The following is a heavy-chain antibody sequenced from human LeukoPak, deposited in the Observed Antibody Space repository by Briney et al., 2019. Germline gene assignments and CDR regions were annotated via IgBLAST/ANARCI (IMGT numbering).Heavy chain of an antibody. V-gene: IGHV3-23*01. J-gene: IGHJ4*02. D-gene: IGHD3-3*01. CDR1: GFTFSNYA. CDR2: ICGSDSST. CDR3: AKEGYDFWSTYSRTHFDY. Sequence: GGSLRLSCAASGFTFSNYAMNWVRQAPGKGLEGVAGICGSDSSTYYTDSVRGGFTISRDTSKNTLYLQMNSLSAEDTAVYYCAKEGYDFWSTYSRTHFDYWGQGTLVTVSS.